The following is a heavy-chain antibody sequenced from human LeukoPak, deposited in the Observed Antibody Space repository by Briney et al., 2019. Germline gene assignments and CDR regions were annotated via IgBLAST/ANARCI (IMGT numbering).Heavy chain of an antibody. CDR3: ARETTGLARYFDY. V-gene: IGHV4-4*07. CDR1: GNSISSYY. CDR2: IYTSGST. J-gene: IGHJ4*02. Sequence: KPSETLSLTCTVSGNSISSYYWSWIRQPAGKGLEWIGRIYTSGSTNYNPSLKSRVTMSVDTSKNQFSLNLSSVTAADTAVFYCARETTGLARYFDYWGQGTLVTVSS. D-gene: IGHD4-11*01.